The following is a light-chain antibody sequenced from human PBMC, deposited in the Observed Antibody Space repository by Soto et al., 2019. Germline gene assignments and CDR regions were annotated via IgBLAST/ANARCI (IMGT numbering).Light chain of an antibody. V-gene: IGKV3-11*01. J-gene: IGKJ5*01. CDR2: DAS. CDR3: QHRMNWPLT. Sequence: EIVLAESPASLSLCPGGACTVSGWASETVSSYLLWYQQKPGQAPRLLIYDASNRASGTPARFSGSGSETDFTLTISSLEPEDIAVYYCQHRMNWPLTFGQGTRLEIK. CDR1: ETVSSY.